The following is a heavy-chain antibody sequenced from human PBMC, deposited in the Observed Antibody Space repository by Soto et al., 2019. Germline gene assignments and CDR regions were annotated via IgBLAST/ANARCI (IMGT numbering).Heavy chain of an antibody. CDR1: GFTFSSYA. J-gene: IGHJ4*02. V-gene: IGHV3-23*01. CDR2: ISGSGGST. D-gene: IGHD6-13*01. CDR3: AKDEYSSSWRLYFDY. Sequence: PGGSLRPSCAASGFTFSSYAMSWVRQAPGKGLEWVSAISGSGGSTYYADSVKGRFTISRDNSKNTLYLQMNSLRAEDTAVYYCAKDEYSSSWRLYFDYWGQGTLVTVSS.